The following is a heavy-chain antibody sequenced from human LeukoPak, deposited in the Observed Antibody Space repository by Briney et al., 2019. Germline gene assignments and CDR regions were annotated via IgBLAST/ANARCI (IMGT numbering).Heavy chain of an antibody. J-gene: IGHJ4*02. Sequence: KTSETLSLTCTVSGYSISTGYYWGWIRQPPGKGLDWIGSIFHSGSTYYNPSLKSRVTISVDTSKNQFSLKLSSVTAADTAVYYCARSISGSYCDYWGQGTLVTVSS. CDR3: ARSISGSYCDY. V-gene: IGHV4-38-2*02. CDR1: GYSISTGYY. CDR2: IFHSGST. D-gene: IGHD1-26*01.